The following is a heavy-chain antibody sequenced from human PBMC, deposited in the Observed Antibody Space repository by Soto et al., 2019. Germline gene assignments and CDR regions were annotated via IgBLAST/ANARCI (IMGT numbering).Heavy chain of an antibody. V-gene: IGHV5-10-1*01. CDR1: GYSFSSDW. Sequence: GESLKISCKGSGYSFSSDWISWVRQMPGKGLEWMGRIDPSDSYTNYSPSFQGHVTISADKSISTAYLQWSSLKASDTAMYYCAIIVVPAALAYWGQGTLVTVSS. CDR2: IDPSDSYT. CDR3: AIIVVPAALAY. J-gene: IGHJ4*02. D-gene: IGHD2-2*01.